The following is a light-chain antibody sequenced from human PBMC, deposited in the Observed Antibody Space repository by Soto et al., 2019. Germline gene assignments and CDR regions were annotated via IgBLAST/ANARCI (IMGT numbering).Light chain of an antibody. CDR1: LDIGND. J-gene: IGKJ1*01. CDR2: HTS. V-gene: IGKV1-17*01. Sequence: HLSPWPCFLPAYVGVCITITCMASLDIGNDLDWYQQKPGKAPKRLLYHTSTLQSGVPSRFSGAGSGAEFTLTINGLQSEDFATYFCLQHKSYPWTFGQGTKVDI. CDR3: LQHKSYPWT.